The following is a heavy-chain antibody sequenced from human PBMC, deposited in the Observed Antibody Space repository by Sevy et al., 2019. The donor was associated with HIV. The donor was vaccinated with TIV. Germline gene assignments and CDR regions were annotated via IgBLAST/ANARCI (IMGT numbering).Heavy chain of an antibody. Sequence: GRSLRLSCAASGFTFRSYDMTWVRQAPGKGLEWVSVISGGGGTTYYADSVKGRLTISRDNTKNTLYLQMNSLRAEDTAVYYCAKALSGTGSYDYWGQGTLVTVSS. CDR2: ISGGGGTT. D-gene: IGHD1-26*01. J-gene: IGHJ4*02. CDR3: AKALSGTGSYDY. CDR1: GFTFRSYD. V-gene: IGHV3-23*01.